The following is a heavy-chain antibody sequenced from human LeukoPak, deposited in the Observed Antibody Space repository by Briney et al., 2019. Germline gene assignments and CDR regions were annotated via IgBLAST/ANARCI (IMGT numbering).Heavy chain of an antibody. CDR2: INPSGGST. V-gene: IGHV1-46*01. J-gene: IGHJ4*02. Sequence: ASVKVSCKVSGYTFTSYYIHWVRQAPGQGLEWMGIINPSGGSTSYAQKFQGRVTMTRDTSTSTVYMELSSLRSEDTAVYSCARSSGWYSELDYWGQGTLVTVSS. CDR1: GYTFTSYY. D-gene: IGHD6-19*01. CDR3: ARSSGWYSELDY.